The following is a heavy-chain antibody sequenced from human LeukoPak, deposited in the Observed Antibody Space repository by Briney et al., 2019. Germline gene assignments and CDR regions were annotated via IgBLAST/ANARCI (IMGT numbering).Heavy chain of an antibody. CDR2: ISAYNGNT. CDR3: ARTPPRGTIFGVVTSQHYYYYYYMDV. J-gene: IGHJ6*03. V-gene: IGHV1-18*01. Sequence: ASVKVSCKASGYTFTSYGISWVRQAPGQGLEWMGWISAYNGNTNYAQKLQGRVTMTTDKSTSTAYMELRSLRSDDTAVYYCARTPPRGTIFGVVTSQHYYYYYYMDVWGKGTTVTVSS. D-gene: IGHD3-3*01. CDR1: GYTFTSYG.